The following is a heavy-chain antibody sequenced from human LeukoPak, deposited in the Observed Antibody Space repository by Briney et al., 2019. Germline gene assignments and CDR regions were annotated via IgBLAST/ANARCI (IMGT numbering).Heavy chain of an antibody. D-gene: IGHD2-15*01. CDR2: IYYTGST. V-gene: IGHV4-59*01. J-gene: IGHJ4*02. CDR1: AGSISGYY. CDR3: ARWFCGGGTCRGAVDY. Sequence: SETLSLTCTVSAGSISGYYWTWIRQPPGKGLEWIGYIYYTGSTNYNPSLKSRVAISLDTSKNQFSLNLNSVTAAVTAVYYCARWFCGGGTCRGAVDYWGQGTLVTVSS.